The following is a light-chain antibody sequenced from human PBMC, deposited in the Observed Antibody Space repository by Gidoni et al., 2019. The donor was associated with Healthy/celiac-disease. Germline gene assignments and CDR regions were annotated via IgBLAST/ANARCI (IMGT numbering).Light chain of an antibody. CDR2: GAS. Sequence: EIVLTQSPGTLSLSPGERATLSCRASQSVSSSYIAWYQQKPGQAPRLLIYGASSRATGIPDRFSGSGSGTDFTLTISRLEPEDFAVYYCQQYGLTFGQGTRLEIK. J-gene: IGKJ5*01. V-gene: IGKV3-20*01. CDR1: QSVSSSY. CDR3: QQYGLT.